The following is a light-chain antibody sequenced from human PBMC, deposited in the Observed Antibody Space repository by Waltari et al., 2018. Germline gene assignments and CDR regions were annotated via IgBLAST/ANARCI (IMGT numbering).Light chain of an antibody. CDR1: SSDVGGYNY. V-gene: IGLV2-14*03. J-gene: IGLJ2*01. Sequence: QSALTQPASVSGSPGQSITISCTGTSSDVGGYNYVSWYQQHPGKAPKLMIYDVSNRPSGVSNRFAGSKSGNTASLTSSGLQAEDEADYYCSSYTSSSPVVFGGGTKLTVL. CDR3: SSYTSSSPVV. CDR2: DVS.